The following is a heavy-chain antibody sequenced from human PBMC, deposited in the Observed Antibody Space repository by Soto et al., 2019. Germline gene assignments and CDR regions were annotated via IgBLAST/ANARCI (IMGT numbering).Heavy chain of an antibody. CDR3: AKFRGPSRDGYYNMNYFDY. CDR2: ISGSGGST. J-gene: IGHJ4*02. Sequence: GGSLRLSCAASGFTFSSYAMSWVRQAPGKGLEWVSAISGSGGSTYYADSVKGRFTISRDNSKNTLYLQMNSLRAEDTAVYYCAKFRGPSRDGYYNMNYFDYWGQGTLVTVSS. V-gene: IGHV3-23*01. D-gene: IGHD1-26*01. CDR1: GFTFSSYA.